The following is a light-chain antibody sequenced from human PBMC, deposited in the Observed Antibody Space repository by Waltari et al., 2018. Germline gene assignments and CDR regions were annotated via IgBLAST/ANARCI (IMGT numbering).Light chain of an antibody. V-gene: IGLV1-47*01. CDR1: ISNIGSTW. CDR3: AAWDDRLSGHVV. J-gene: IGLJ2*01. Sequence: QSVLTQPPSASGTPGQRVSIACSGSISNIGSTWVYWYQRPPGTPPDLLSYGNNDRPAGVPDRFWGSNSGTSASLAISGLRSEDEADYYCAAWDDRLSGHVVFGGGTKLTVL. CDR2: GNN.